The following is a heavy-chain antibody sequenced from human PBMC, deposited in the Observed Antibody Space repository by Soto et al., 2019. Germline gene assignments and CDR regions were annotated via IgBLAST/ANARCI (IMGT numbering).Heavy chain of an antibody. Sequence: GGSLRLSCAASGFTFSSYSMNWVRQAPGKGLEWVSYISSSSSTIYYADSVKGRFTISRDNAKNSLYLQMNSLRAEDTAVYYCARAARIVVVVAARVNYYYMDVWGKGTTVTVSS. D-gene: IGHD2-15*01. CDR2: ISSSSSTI. CDR3: ARAARIVVVVAARVNYYYMDV. V-gene: IGHV3-48*01. CDR1: GFTFSSYS. J-gene: IGHJ6*03.